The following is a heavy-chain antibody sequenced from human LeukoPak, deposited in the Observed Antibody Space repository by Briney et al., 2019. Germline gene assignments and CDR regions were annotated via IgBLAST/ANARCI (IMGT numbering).Heavy chain of an antibody. V-gene: IGHV4-34*01. Sequence: SETLSLTCAVYGGSFSGYYWSWIRQPPGKGLEWIGEINHSGSTNYNPSLKSRVTISVDASKNQFSLKLSSVTAADTAVYYCARGSRYDYVWGSYRFSYWGQETLVTVSS. CDR3: ARGSRYDYVWGSYRFSY. CDR1: GGSFSGYY. CDR2: INHSGST. J-gene: IGHJ4*02. D-gene: IGHD3-16*02.